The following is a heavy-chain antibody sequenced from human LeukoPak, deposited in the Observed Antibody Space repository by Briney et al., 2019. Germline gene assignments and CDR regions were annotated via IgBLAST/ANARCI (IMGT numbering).Heavy chain of an antibody. V-gene: IGHV4-39*01. CDR1: GGSISSSSYY. Sequence: SETLSLTCTVSGGSISSSSYYWGWIRQPPGKGLEWIGSIYYSGSTYYNPSLKSRVTISVDTSKNQLSLKLSAVTAADTAVYYCASVRRGFGESSKYYSYYYMDVWGNGTTVPIS. CDR2: IYYSGST. CDR3: ASVRRGFGESSKYYSYYYMDV. D-gene: IGHD3-10*01. J-gene: IGHJ6*03.